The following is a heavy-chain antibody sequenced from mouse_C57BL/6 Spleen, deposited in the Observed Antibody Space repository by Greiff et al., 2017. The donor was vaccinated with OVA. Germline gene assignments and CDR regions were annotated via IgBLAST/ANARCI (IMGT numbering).Heavy chain of an antibody. D-gene: IGHD2-4*01. V-gene: IGHV5-4*01. CDR3: AREGDYDYFDY. J-gene: IGHJ2*01. CDR2: ISDGGSYT. Sequence: DVKLVESGGGLVKPGGSLKLSCAASGFTFSSYAMSWVRQTPEKRLEWVATISDGGSYTYYPDNVKGRFTISRDNAKNNLYLQMSHLKSEDTAMYYCAREGDYDYFDYWGQGTTLTVSS. CDR1: GFTFSSYA.